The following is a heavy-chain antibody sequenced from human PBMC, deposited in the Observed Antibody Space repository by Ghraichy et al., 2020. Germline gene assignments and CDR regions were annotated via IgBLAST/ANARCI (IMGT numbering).Heavy chain of an antibody. CDR1: GDSFTRNY. V-gene: IGHV4-59*08. CDR3: ARHSPSYYNGGTYYVFDF. D-gene: IGHD3-10*01. Sequence: SETLSLTCTVSGDSFTRNYWSWIRQSPGMGLEWLGFTSHTGHTVYNPSLTSRATVSIDTSKNHFSLNLRSVTAADTAVYYCARHSPSYYNGGTYYVFDFWGQGILVTVSS. CDR2: TSHTGHT. J-gene: IGHJ4*02.